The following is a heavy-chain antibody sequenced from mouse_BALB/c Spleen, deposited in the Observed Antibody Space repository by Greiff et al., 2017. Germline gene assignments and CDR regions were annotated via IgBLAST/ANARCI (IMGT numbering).Heavy chain of an antibody. J-gene: IGHJ4*01. Sequence: VQLKESGGGLVKPGGSLKLSCAASGFAFSSYDMSWVRQTPEKRLEWVAYISSGGGSTYYPDTVKGRFTISRDNAKNTLYLQMSSLKSEDTAMYYCARQGGLRRAMDYWGQGTSVTVSS. CDR1: GFAFSSYD. CDR3: ARQGGLRRAMDY. D-gene: IGHD2-2*01. V-gene: IGHV5-12-1*01. CDR2: ISSGGGST.